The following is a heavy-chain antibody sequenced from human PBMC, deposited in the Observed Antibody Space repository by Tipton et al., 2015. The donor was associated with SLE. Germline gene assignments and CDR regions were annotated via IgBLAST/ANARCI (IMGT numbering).Heavy chain of an antibody. J-gene: IGHJ4*02. CDR2: IYYSGST. CDR1: GGSISSYY. CDR3: ARHMGSSSWLAY. V-gene: IGHV4-59*08. D-gene: IGHD6-13*01. Sequence: TLSLTCTVSGGSISSYYWSWIRQPPGKGLEWIGNIYYSGSTNYNPSLKSRVTISVDTPKNQFSLKLSSVTAADTAVYYCARHMGSSSWLAYWGQGTLVTVSS.